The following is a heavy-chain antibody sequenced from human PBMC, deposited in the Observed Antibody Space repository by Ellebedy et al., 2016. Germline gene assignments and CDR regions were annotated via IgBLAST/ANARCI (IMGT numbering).Heavy chain of an antibody. CDR3: ARMSQFETYWFDP. V-gene: IGHV1-69*02. J-gene: IGHJ5*02. CDR1: GGTFTNYP. CDR2: IIPVLGIV. D-gene: IGHD2-21*01. Sequence: ASVKVSCKASGGTFTNYPISWVRQAPGQGLEWMGRIIPVLGIVTYAQRFQGRVTISAAKSTSTGYMELSSLRSEDTAIYYCARMSQFETYWFDPWGQGTLVTVSS.